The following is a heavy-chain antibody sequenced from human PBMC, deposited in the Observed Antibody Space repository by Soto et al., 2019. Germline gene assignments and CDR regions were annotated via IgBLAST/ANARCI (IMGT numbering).Heavy chain of an antibody. J-gene: IGHJ4*02. D-gene: IGHD6-6*01. CDR1: GFTFSSYG. V-gene: IGHV3-33*01. CDR2: IWYDGSNK. Sequence: PGGSLRLSCAASGFTFSSYGMHWVRQAPGKGLEWVAVIWYDGSNKYYADSVKGRFTISRDNSKNTLYLQMDSLRAEDTAVYYCARAYSSSPTPGYWGRGTLVTVSS. CDR3: ARAYSSSPTPGY.